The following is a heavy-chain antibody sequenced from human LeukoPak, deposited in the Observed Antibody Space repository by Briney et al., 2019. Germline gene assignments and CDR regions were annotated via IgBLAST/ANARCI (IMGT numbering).Heavy chain of an antibody. J-gene: IGHJ5*02. CDR3: ARDLAAAGIGWFDP. CDR2: IKQDGSEK. CDR1: GFTFSSYW. D-gene: IGHD6-13*01. V-gene: IGHV3-7*01. Sequence: GGSLRLSCAPSGFTFSSYWMSWVRQAPGKGLEWVANIKQDGSEKYYVDSVKGRFTISRDNAKNSLYLQMNSLRAEDTAVYYCARDLAAAGIGWFDPWGQGTLVTVSS.